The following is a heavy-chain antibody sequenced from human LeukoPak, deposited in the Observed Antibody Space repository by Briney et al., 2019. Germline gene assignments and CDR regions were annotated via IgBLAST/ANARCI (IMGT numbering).Heavy chain of an antibody. CDR2: IYYSGST. Sequence: SETLSLTCTVSGGSISSSSYYWGWIRQPPGKGLEWIGSIYYSGSTYYNPSLKSRVTISVDTSKNQFSLKLSSVTAADTAVYYCARVPPALPYWFGEFMVFDPWGQGTLVTVSS. CDR1: GGSISSSSYY. CDR3: ARVPPALPYWFGEFMVFDP. J-gene: IGHJ5*02. D-gene: IGHD3-10*01. V-gene: IGHV4-39*07.